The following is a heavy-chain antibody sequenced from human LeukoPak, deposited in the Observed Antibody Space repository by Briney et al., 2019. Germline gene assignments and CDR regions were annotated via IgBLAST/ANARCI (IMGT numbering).Heavy chain of an antibody. CDR1: GGTFSSYA. CDR3: ATDKGYYDFWSGYSY. CDR2: IIPNLGIA. V-gene: IGHV1-69*04. Sequence: SVKVSCKASGGTFSSYAISWVRQAPGQGLEWMGRIIPNLGIANYAQKFQGRVTITADKSTSTAYMELSSLRSEDTAVYYCATDKGYYDFWSGYSYWGQGTLVTVSS. D-gene: IGHD3-3*01. J-gene: IGHJ4*02.